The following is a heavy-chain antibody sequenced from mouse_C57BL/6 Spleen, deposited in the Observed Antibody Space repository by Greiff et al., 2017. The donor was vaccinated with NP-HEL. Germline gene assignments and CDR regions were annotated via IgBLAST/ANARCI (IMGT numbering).Heavy chain of an antibody. Sequence: VQLQQSGPELVKPGASVKISCKASGYSFTSYYIHWVKQRPGQGLEWIGGIYPGSGNTKYNEKFKGKATLTADTSSSTAYMQLSSLTSEDSAVYYCARGADYGRSFDCWGQGTTLTVSS. CDR2: IYPGSGNT. D-gene: IGHD1-1*01. J-gene: IGHJ2*01. CDR3: ARGADYGRSFDC. V-gene: IGHV1-66*01. CDR1: GYSFTSYY.